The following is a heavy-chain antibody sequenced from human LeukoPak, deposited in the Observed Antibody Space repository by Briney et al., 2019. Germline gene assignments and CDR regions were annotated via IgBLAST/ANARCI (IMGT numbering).Heavy chain of an antibody. CDR3: ARACYYDSSGYYYKYYYYYYMDV. CDR1: GGTFSSYA. Sequence: VASVKVSCKASGGTFSSYAISWVRQAPGQGLEWMGGIIPIFGTANYAQKFQGRVTITADESTGTAYMELSSLRSEDTAVYYCARACYYDSSGYYYKYYYYYYMDVWGKGTTVTISS. V-gene: IGHV1-69*01. CDR2: IIPIFGTA. J-gene: IGHJ6*03. D-gene: IGHD3-22*01.